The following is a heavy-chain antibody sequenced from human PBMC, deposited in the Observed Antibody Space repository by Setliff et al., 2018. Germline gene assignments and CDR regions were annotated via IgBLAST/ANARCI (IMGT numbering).Heavy chain of an antibody. CDR2: IIHSGST. CDR1: GGSFSGYY. Sequence: SETLSLTCAVYGGSFSGYYWSWIRQPPGKRLEWIGEIIHSGSTNYNPPLKSRVTISMDTSKNQFSLKLSSVTAADTAVFYCARGDYQRSFDHWGPGTLVTVSS. J-gene: IGHJ4*02. V-gene: IGHV4-34*01. D-gene: IGHD4-17*01. CDR3: ARGDYQRSFDH.